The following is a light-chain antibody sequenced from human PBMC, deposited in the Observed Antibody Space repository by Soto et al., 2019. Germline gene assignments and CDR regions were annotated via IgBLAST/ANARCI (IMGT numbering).Light chain of an antibody. J-gene: IGLJ2*01. Sequence: QSVLTQPPSASGTPGQRVTISCSGSTSNIGSDTVNWYQQLPGTAPKLLIYRNTQRPSGVPDRFSGSKSGASASLDISGLQSEDEADYYCASWDDSLDVVVFGGGTKVTVL. CDR3: ASWDDSLDVVV. CDR2: RNT. CDR1: TSNIGSDT. V-gene: IGLV1-44*01.